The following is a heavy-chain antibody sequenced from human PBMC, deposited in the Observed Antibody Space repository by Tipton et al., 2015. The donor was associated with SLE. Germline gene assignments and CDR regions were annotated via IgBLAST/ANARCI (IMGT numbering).Heavy chain of an antibody. D-gene: IGHD1-1*01. V-gene: IGHV4-59*07. Sequence: TLSLTCTVSGGSISSHYWSWIRQPPGKGLEWIGYIYYSGSTNYNPSLKSRVTISVDTSKNQFSLKLSSVTAADTAVYYCARWNDAYNYYGMDVWGQGTTVTVSS. CDR1: GGSISSHY. J-gene: IGHJ6*02. CDR3: ARWNDAYNYYGMDV. CDR2: IYYSGST.